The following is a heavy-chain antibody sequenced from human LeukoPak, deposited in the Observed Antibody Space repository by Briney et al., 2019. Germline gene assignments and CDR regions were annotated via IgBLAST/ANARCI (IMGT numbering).Heavy chain of an antibody. J-gene: IGHJ4*02. Sequence: ASVTVSCTASGGTFSSYAISWVRPAPGQGLEWMGGIIPIFGTANYAQKFQGRVTITADESTSTAYMELSSLRSENTAVYYCARTGRWLQLSWFDYWGQGTLVTVSS. D-gene: IGHD5-24*01. V-gene: IGHV1-69*01. CDR1: GGTFSSYA. CDR3: ARTGRWLQLSWFDY. CDR2: IIPIFGTA.